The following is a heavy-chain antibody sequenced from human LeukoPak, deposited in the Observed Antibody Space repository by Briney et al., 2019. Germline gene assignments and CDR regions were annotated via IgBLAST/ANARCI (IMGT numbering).Heavy chain of an antibody. CDR2: MNPNSGTT. CDR3: AKTYGDYSTPFDS. V-gene: IGHV1-8*01. J-gene: IGHJ4*02. CDR1: GYTFTSHD. Sequence: ASVKVSCKASGYTFTSHDINWVRQATGQGLEWMGWMNPNSGTTGFAQRFQGRVTMTRNTSISTAYMELSSLRSEDTAVYFCAKTYGDYSTPFDSWGQGTLVTVSS. D-gene: IGHD4-17*01.